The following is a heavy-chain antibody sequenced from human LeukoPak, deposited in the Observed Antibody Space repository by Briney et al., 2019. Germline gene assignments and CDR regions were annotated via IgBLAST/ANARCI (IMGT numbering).Heavy chain of an antibody. J-gene: IGHJ4*02. CDR2: INPNSGGT. V-gene: IGHV1-2*06. CDR1: GYTFTGYY. D-gene: IGHD3-22*01. CDR3: ARGDREYYYDSSGYPGFDY. Sequence: ASVKVSCKASGYTFTGYYMHWVRQAPGQGLEWMGRINPNSGGTHYAKKYQGRVTMTRDTSISTAYKELSRLRSDDTAVYYCARGDREYYYDSSGYPGFDYWGQGTLVTVSS.